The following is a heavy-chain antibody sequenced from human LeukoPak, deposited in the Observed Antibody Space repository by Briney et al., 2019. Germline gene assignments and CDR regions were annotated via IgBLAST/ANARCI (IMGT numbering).Heavy chain of an antibody. CDR2: ISVASNT. J-gene: IGHJ4*02. D-gene: IGHD3-3*01. CDR1: GLAFSSYA. CDR3: ADYGVSGVRNNFY. Sequence: PGGSLRLSCAASGLAFSSYAMSWVRQAPGKGLEWVSTISVASNTFYADSVKGRFTISRGNSRNTVYLQMTSLRADDMAVYYCADYGVSGVRNNFYWGQGTLVTVSS. V-gene: IGHV3-23*01.